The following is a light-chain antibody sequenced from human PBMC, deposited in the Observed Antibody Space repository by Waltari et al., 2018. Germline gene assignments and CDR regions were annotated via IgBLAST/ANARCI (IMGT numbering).Light chain of an antibody. J-gene: IGLJ2*01. V-gene: IGLV3-10*01. CDR3: YSTDSSGNERV. CDR2: EDD. Sequence: SYELTQPPSVSVSPGQTTRITCSGDALPETYASWYQQKSDQAPLLVIYEDDKRPFGIPERFSGFSSGTMATLTIRGAQVDDEADYYCYSTDSSGNERVFGGGTKLTVL. CDR1: ALPETY.